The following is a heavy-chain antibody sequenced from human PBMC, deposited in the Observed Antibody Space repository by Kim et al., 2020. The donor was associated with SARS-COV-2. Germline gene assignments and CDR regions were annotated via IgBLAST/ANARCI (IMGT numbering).Heavy chain of an antibody. Sequence: GGSLRLSCAASGFTFSSYSMNWARQAPGKGLEWVSSISSSSSYIYYADSVKGRFTISRDNAKNSLYLQMNSLRAEDTAVYYCAREGGYKIGGSFDPWGQGTLVTVSS. CDR2: ISSSSSYI. CDR1: GFTFSSYS. J-gene: IGHJ5*02. CDR3: AREGGYKIGGSFDP. D-gene: IGHD5-12*01. V-gene: IGHV3-21*04.